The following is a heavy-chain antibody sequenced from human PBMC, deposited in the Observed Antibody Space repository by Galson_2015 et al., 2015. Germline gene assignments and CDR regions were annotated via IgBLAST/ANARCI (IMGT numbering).Heavy chain of an antibody. V-gene: IGHV3-15*01. CDR3: TTSLYHDILTGYPDVDY. J-gene: IGHJ4*02. CDR2: IKSKTDGGTT. Sequence: SLRLSCAASGFTFSNAWMSWVRQAPGKGLEWVGRIKSKTDGGTTDYAAPVKGRFTISRDDSKNTLYLQMNSLKTEDTAVYYCTTSLYHDILTGYPDVDYWGQGTLVTVSS. CDR1: GFTFSNAW. D-gene: IGHD3-9*01.